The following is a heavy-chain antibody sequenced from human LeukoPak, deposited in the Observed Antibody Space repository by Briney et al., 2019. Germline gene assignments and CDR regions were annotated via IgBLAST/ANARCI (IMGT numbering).Heavy chain of an antibody. CDR1: GFTFSSYG. V-gene: IGHV3-33*01. Sequence: GGSLRLSCAASGFTFSSYGMHWVRQAPGKGLEWVAVIWYDGSNKYYADSVKGRFTISRDNSKNTLYLQVNSLRAEDTAVYYCAREGEQLVRIGYFDYWGQGTLVTVSS. D-gene: IGHD6-6*01. J-gene: IGHJ4*02. CDR2: IWYDGSNK. CDR3: AREGEQLVRIGYFDY.